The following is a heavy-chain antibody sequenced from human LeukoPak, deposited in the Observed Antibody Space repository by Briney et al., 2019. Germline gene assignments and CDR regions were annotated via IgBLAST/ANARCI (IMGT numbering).Heavy chain of an antibody. J-gene: IGHJ4*02. CDR3: ARAYHSDRQAYSSGWYLDY. CDR2: ISADNGNT. V-gene: IGHV1-18*01. D-gene: IGHD6-19*01. Sequence: ASVKVSCKASGYTFTNYGMTWVRQAPGQGLEWMGWISADNGNTNYAQKFQARVTMTTDTSTSTAYMELRSLRSDDTAVYYCARAYHSDRQAYSSGWYLDYWGQGTLVTVSS. CDR1: GYTFTNYG.